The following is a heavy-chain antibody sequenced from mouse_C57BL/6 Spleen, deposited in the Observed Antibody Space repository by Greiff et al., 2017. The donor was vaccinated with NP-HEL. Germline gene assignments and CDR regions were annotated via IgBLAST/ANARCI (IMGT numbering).Heavy chain of an antibody. CDR1: GYTFTTYP. D-gene: IGHD2-3*01. CDR3: ARKAYDGYPFAY. Sequence: VKLMESGAELVKPGASVKMSCKASGYTFTTYPIEWMKQNHGKSLEWIGNFHPYNDDTKYNEKFKGKATLTVEKSSSTVYLELSRLTSDDSAVYYCARKAYDGYPFAYWGQGTLVTVSA. V-gene: IGHV1-47*01. J-gene: IGHJ3*01. CDR2: FHPYNDDT.